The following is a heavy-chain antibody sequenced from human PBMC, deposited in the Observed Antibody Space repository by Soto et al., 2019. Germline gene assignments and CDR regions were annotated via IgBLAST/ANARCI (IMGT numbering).Heavy chain of an antibody. Sequence: GGSLRLSCAASGFTLSDYWMHWVRRAPGKGLVWVAGINSDGRNIGYADFVKGRVAISRDSAKNTRYLQMNSLSAEDTAMYSPARYWSRSRYSPGWYWGE. V-gene: IGHV3-74*01. D-gene: IGHD2-2*01. CDR2: INSDGRNI. CDR1: GFTLSDYW. J-gene: IGHJ4*02. CDR3: ARYWSRSRYSPGWY.